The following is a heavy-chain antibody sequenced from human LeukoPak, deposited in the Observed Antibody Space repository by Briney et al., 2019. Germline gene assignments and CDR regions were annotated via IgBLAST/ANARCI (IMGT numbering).Heavy chain of an antibody. CDR2: IQNSAIYRAKL. Sequence: SETLSLTCAVSGGSISSYYWTWIRQPPGKGLEWVGYIQNSAIYRAKLKSSPSLQSRVSLSIDTSKNQVSLTVSSVTAADTAVYSCARLSSTLYYSMDVWGPGTAVTVSS. J-gene: IGHJ6*01. D-gene: IGHD6-6*01. CDR3: ARLSSTLYYSMDV. V-gene: IGHV4-59*08. CDR1: GGSISSYY.